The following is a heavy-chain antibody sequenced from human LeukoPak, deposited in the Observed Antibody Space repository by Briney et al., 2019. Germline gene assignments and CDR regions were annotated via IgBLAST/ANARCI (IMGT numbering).Heavy chain of an antibody. CDR1: GGSISSSSYY. CDR3: ARVVPAAFWFDP. CDR2: IYYSGST. D-gene: IGHD2-2*01. V-gene: IGHV4-39*01. J-gene: IGHJ5*02. Sequence: SETLSLTCTVSGGSISSSSYYWGWIRQPPGKGLEWIGSIYYSGSTYYNPSLKSRVTISVDTSKNQFFLKLSSVTAADTAVYYCARVVPAAFWFDPWGQGTLVTVSS.